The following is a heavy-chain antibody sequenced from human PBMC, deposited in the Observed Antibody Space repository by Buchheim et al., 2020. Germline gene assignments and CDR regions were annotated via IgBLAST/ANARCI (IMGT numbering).Heavy chain of an antibody. CDR1: GFTFSSYG. CDR3: ASSVSYYGMDV. D-gene: IGHD5/OR15-5a*01. V-gene: IGHV3-30*03. CDR2: ISYDGSNK. J-gene: IGHJ6*02. Sequence: QVQLVESGGGVVQPGRSLRLSCAASGFTFSSYGMHWVRQAPGKGLEWVAVISYDGSNKYYADSVKGRFTISRDNSKNTLYLQMNSLRAEDTAVYYCASSVSYYGMDVWGQGTT.